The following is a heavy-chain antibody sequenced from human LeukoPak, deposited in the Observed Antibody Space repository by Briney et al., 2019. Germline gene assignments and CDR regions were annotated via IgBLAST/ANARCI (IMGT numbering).Heavy chain of an antibody. J-gene: IGHJ5*02. D-gene: IGHD1-26*01. Sequence: ASVKVSCKASGYTFTSYGISWVRQAPGQGLEWMGWISAYNGNTNYAQKLQGRVTMTTDTSTSTAYMELRSLRSDDTAVYYCARTSGSYPRPYNWFDPWGQGTLVTVSS. CDR2: ISAYNGNT. CDR1: GYTFTSYG. CDR3: ARTSGSYPRPYNWFDP. V-gene: IGHV1-18*01.